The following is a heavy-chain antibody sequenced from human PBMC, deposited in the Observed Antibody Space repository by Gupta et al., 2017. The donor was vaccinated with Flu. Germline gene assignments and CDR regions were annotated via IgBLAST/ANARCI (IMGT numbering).Heavy chain of an antibody. CDR3: ATDLVAVGSTLRRDSFHI. CDR2: IKQDGSEK. D-gene: IGHD6-19*01. J-gene: IGHJ3*02. CDR1: GFTFSSYW. Sequence: EVQLVESGGDLVQPGGSLRLSCAASGFTFSSYWMSWVRQAPGKGLEWVANIKQDGSEKYYVDSVKGRFIISRDNAKKSLYLQMNSLRAEDTAVYYCATDLVAVGSTLRRDSFHIWGQGTMVTVSS. V-gene: IGHV3-7*01.